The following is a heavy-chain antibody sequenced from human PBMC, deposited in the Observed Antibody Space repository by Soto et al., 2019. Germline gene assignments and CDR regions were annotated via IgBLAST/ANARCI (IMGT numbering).Heavy chain of an antibody. CDR3: ASNEVYDFWSGYYKYFDY. CDR1: GGSIGSFY. V-gene: IGHV4-59*12. Sequence: SETLSLTCTVSGGSIGSFYGSWIRQPPGKGLEWIGDIYYSGTTNYNPSLKSRVTISVDKSKNQFSLKLSSVTAADTAVYYCASNEVYDFWSGYYKYFDYWGQGTLVTVSS. J-gene: IGHJ4*02. CDR2: IYYSGTT. D-gene: IGHD3-3*01.